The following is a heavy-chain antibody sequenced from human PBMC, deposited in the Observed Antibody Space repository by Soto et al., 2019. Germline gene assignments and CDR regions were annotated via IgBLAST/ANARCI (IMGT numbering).Heavy chain of an antibody. D-gene: IGHD2-15*01. CDR3: ARLVACNGGSCKFDP. Sequence: QLQLQESGPGLVTPSETLSLTCTVSGGSISSSSYFWAWVRQSPAKGLEWIGSINYRGTTFYTASLRSRVTISIDTSKNQFSLTLNSVTAADTALYYWARLVACNGGSCKFDPWGQGTLVTVSS. CDR1: GGSISSSSYF. CDR2: INYRGTT. J-gene: IGHJ5*02. V-gene: IGHV4-39*01.